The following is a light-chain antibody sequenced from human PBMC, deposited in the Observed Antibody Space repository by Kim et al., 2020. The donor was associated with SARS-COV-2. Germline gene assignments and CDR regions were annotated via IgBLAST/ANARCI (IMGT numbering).Light chain of an antibody. CDR2: AAS. V-gene: IGKV1-9*01. CDR1: QGIRNY. J-gene: IGKJ1*01. CDR3: QQLNSFPRT. Sequence: DIQLTQSPSFLSTSIGDRVTITCRASQGIRNYLAWYQQRPGQAPKLLIYAASTLQSWVPSRFSGSGSGTEFTLTISSLQPEDFATYYCQQLNSFPRTFGKGTKVDIK.